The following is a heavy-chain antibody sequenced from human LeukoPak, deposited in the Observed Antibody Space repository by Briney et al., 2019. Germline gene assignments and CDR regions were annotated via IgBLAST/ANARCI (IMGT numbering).Heavy chain of an antibody. Sequence: PGGSLRLSRAASGFTFSSYAMHWVRQAPGKGLEWVAFIQFDGTYKFYADSVKARFTISRDNSKNTLYLQMNSLRAEDTAVYYCAKGRGYGDYVPFEYWGQGSLVTVSS. CDR2: IQFDGTYK. CDR1: GFTFSSYA. J-gene: IGHJ4*02. D-gene: IGHD4-17*01. CDR3: AKGRGYGDYVPFEY. V-gene: IGHV3-30*02.